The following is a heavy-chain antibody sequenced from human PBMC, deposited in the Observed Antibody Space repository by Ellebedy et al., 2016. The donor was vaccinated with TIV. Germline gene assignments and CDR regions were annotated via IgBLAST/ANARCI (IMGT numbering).Heavy chain of an antibody. Sequence: SETLSLTXTVSGGSISSYYWSWIRQPPGKGLEWIGYIYYSGSTNYNPSLKSRVTISVDTSKNQFSLKLSSVTAADTAVYYCARYYCGAACYYFDYWGHGMLVTVSS. CDR3: ARYYCGAACYYFDY. CDR2: IYYSGST. V-gene: IGHV4-59*01. D-gene: IGHD2-21*02. CDR1: GGSISSYY. J-gene: IGHJ4*01.